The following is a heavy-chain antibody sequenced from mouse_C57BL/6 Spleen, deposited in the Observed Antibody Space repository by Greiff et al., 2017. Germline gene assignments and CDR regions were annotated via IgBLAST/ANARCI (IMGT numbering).Heavy chain of an antibody. Sequence: VQLQQSGAELAKPGASVKLSCKASGYTFTSYWMHWVKQRPGQGLEWIGYINPRSGSTKYNQKFKDKATLTADKSSSTAYMQLSSLTYEDSAVYYCARQGYGNYDWFAYWGQGTLVTVSA. CDR3: ARQGYGNYDWFAY. CDR1: GYTFTSYW. D-gene: IGHD2-1*01. V-gene: IGHV1-7*01. CDR2: INPRSGST. J-gene: IGHJ3*01.